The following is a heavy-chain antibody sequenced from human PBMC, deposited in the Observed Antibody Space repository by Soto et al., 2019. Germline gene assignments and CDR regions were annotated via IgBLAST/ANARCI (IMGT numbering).Heavy chain of an antibody. J-gene: IGHJ4*02. CDR1: GHTLTELS. CDR2: INAGNGDT. Sequence: GASVKVSCTVSGHTLTELSMHWVRQAPGQRLEWMGWINAGNGDTKYSQKFQGRVTITRDTSASTAYMELSSLRSEDTAVYYCAGDYSSGYDYGGRGTRATVS. D-gene: IGHD6-19*01. V-gene: IGHV1-3*01. CDR3: AGDYSSGYDY.